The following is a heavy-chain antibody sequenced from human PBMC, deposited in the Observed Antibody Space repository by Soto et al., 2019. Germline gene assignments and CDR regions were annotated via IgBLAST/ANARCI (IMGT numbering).Heavy chain of an antibody. CDR1: GFTFTSSA. Sequence: ASVKVSCKASGFTFTSSAVQWVRQARGQRLEWIGWIVVGSGNTNYAQKFQERVTITRDMSTSTAYMELSSLRSEDTAVYYCAADRYYYDSSGYYGAFDIWGQGTMVTVSS. D-gene: IGHD3-22*01. V-gene: IGHV1-58*01. CDR2: IVVGSGNT. CDR3: AADRYYYDSSGYYGAFDI. J-gene: IGHJ3*02.